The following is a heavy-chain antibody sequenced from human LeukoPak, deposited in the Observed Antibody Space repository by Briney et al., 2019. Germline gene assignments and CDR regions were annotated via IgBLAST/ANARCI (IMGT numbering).Heavy chain of an antibody. CDR1: GGTFISYA. Sequence: SVKVSCKASGGTFISYAISWVRQAPGEGLEWMEGIIPIFGTANYAQKFQGRVTITADESTSTAYMELSSLRSEDTAVYYCAVYCSSTSCYHFDYWGQGTLVTVSS. CDR2: IIPIFGTA. V-gene: IGHV1-69*01. J-gene: IGHJ4*02. D-gene: IGHD2-2*01. CDR3: AVYCSSTSCYHFDY.